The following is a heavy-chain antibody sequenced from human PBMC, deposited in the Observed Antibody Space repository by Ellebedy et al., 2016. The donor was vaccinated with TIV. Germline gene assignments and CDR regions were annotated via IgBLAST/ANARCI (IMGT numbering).Heavy chain of an antibody. CDR1: GYTFTGNF. Sequence: ASVKVSXXASGYTFTGNFLQWVRQAPGQGLEWMGWINPNSGGTMYAQKFQGRVTMSRDTSISTAYMELSRLRSDDTAVYYCARDSQLGVWGQGTLVTVSS. J-gene: IGHJ4*02. D-gene: IGHD6-6*01. CDR3: ARDSQLGV. V-gene: IGHV1-2*02. CDR2: INPNSGGT.